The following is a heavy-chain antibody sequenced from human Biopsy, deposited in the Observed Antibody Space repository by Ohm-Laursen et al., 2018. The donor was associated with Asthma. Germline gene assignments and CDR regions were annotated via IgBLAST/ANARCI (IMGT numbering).Heavy chain of an antibody. CDR2: INASNGNT. J-gene: IGHJ3*02. V-gene: IGHV1-3*01. CDR1: GYTFINYA. D-gene: IGHD3-9*01. Sequence: GASVKVSCKASGYTFINYAMHWARQAPGQRLEWMGWINASNGNTKYSQKFQGRVTISRDTSASTAYMDLSSLRSEDTAVYYCARTYYDFLTGQVIDAFAIWGQGTMVTVSS. CDR3: ARTYYDFLTGQVIDAFAI.